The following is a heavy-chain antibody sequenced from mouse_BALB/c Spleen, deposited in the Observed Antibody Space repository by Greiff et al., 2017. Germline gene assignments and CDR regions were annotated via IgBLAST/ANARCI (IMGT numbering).Heavy chain of an antibody. J-gene: IGHJ1*01. CDR1: GYTFTDYA. Sequence: QVQLKESGPELVRPGVSVKISCKGSGYTFTDYAMHWVKQSHAKSLEWIGVISTYYGNTNYNQKFKGKATMTVDKSSSTAYMELARLTSEDSAIYYCSRSLMGNYVYFDVWGAGTTVTVSS. D-gene: IGHD2-1*01. CDR3: SRSLMGNYVYFDV. V-gene: IGHV1-67*01. CDR2: ISTYYGNT.